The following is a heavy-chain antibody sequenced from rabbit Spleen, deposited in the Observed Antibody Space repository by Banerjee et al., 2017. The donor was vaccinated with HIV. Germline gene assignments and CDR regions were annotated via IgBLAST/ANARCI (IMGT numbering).Heavy chain of an antibody. D-gene: IGHD6-1*01. CDR1: GLDFSGDSY. Sequence: QEQLVESGGGLVQPEGSLTLTCKASGLDFSGDSYDSYMCWVRQAPGKGLEWIACIDIGSSGFTYFASWAKGRFTISKTSSTTVTLQMTSLTAADTATYFCARGIVYGYSGDTYPPYGMDLWGPGTLVTVS. CDR3: ARGIVYGYSGDTYPPYGMDL. CDR2: IDIGSSGFT. V-gene: IGHV1S45*01. J-gene: IGHJ6*01.